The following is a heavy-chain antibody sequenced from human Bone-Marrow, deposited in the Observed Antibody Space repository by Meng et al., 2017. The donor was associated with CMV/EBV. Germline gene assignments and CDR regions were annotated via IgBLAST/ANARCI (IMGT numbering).Heavy chain of an antibody. CDR3: ARERVTTVTTLYSYGYGMDV. D-gene: IGHD5-18*01. J-gene: IGHJ6*02. V-gene: IGHV3-53*01. CDR1: EFTVSSNY. Sequence: GESLKISCASSEFTVSSNYMSWVLQAPGKALEWASVIYRSGSTYYADSVKGRFTISRDNSKNKLYLQMNSLRAEDTALYYCARERVTTVTTLYSYGYGMDVWGQGTMVTVSS. CDR2: IYRSGST.